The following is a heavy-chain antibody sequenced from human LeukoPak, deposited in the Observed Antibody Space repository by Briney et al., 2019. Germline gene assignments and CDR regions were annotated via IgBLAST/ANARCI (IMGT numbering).Heavy chain of an antibody. CDR1: GGSITTIPYN. CDR2: ISYVGTT. CDR3: ARHPTGYPNWFDS. Sequence: SETLSVTCTVSGGSITTIPYNWGWIRQPPGKGLGWIGTISYVGTTYYEPSLKSRVTMSIDTSKNQFSLNLNSATAADTAVYYCARHPTGYPNWFDSWGQGTLVIVSS. D-gene: IGHD3-9*01. J-gene: IGHJ5*01. V-gene: IGHV4-39*01.